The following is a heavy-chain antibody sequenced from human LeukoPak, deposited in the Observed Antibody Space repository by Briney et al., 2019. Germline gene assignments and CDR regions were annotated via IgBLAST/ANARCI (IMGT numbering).Heavy chain of an antibody. D-gene: IGHD1-26*01. CDR3: ARENSGSYREFDY. J-gene: IGHJ4*02. CDR2: IYTSGST. Sequence: SETPSLTCTVSGGSISSYYWSWIRQPAGKGLEWIGRIYTSGSTNYNDSLKSRVSMSVDTSKNQFSLKLSSVTAADTAVFYCARENSGSYREFDYWGQGTLVTVSS. V-gene: IGHV4-4*07. CDR1: GGSISSYY.